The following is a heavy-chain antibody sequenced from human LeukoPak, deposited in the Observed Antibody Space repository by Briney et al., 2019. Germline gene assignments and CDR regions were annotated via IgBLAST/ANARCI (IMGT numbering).Heavy chain of an antibody. J-gene: IGHJ4*02. D-gene: IGHD2-15*01. V-gene: IGHV3-23*01. CDR2: ISGSGGST. CDR1: GFTFSSYA. Sequence: GGSLRLSCAASGFTFSSYAMSWVRQAPGKGLEWVSAISGSGGSTYYADSVKGRFTISKDNAKNSLYLQMNSLRAEDTAVYYCARDSRGYCSGGSCLLQDYWGQGTLVTVSS. CDR3: ARDSRGYCSGGSCLLQDY.